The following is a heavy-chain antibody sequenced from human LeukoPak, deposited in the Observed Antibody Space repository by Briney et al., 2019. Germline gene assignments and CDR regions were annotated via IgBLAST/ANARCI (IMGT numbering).Heavy chain of an antibody. CDR2: IKQDGSEK. D-gene: IGHD6-13*01. CDR3: ARSSSSSWFYAFDI. CDR1: GFNFNNYW. V-gene: IGHV3-7*01. J-gene: IGHJ3*02. Sequence: TGGSLRLSCAASGFNFNNYWMAWLRQTPGKGLEWLASIKQDGSEKYYVDPVKGRFTVSRDNADNLLYLQMNRLRAEDTAVFYCARSSSSSWFYAFDIWGQGTLVTVSA.